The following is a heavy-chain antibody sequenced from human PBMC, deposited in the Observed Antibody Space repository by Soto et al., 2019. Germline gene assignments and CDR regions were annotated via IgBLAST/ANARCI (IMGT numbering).Heavy chain of an antibody. D-gene: IGHD1-26*01. V-gene: IGHV3-23*01. CDR2: ISGCGGKA. CDR1: GFNFDTYPISRFT. CDR3: GRERGGSGGGGDYYDY. Sequence: GGTLRLSCAASGFNFDTYPISRFTMSWIRQAPGKGLGGVSSISGCGGKAYYAVCVRGRFFVSRDNAQSMLYLQMNSLSAEDTAFYFCGRERGGSGGGGDYYDYWGQGALVADS. J-gene: IGHJ4*02.